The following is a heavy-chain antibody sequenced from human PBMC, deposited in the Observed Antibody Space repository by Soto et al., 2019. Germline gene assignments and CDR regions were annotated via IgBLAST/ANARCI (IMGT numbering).Heavy chain of an antibody. D-gene: IGHD2-8*02. V-gene: IGHV3-23*01. J-gene: IGHJ3*02. CDR3: AKATATGGGAFDI. Sequence: PGGSLRLSCAASGFTFSSYDMSWVRQAPGKGLEWVSTILVDGRTFYVDSVKGRFTISRDSSQNTVYLQMNSLTAGDTALYYCAKATATGGGAFDICGQGTMVTVS. CDR2: ILVDGRT. CDR1: GFTFSSYD.